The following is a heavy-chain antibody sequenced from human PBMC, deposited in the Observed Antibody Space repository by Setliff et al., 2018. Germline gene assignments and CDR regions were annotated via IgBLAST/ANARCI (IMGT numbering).Heavy chain of an antibody. J-gene: IGHJ4*02. CDR2: SKSKTAGGAI. D-gene: IGHD3-10*01. CDR3: TTDGGFGENYFDY. V-gene: IGHV3-15*01. Sequence: PGGSLRLSCAASGFTISSSAMSWVRQAPGKGLEWFGRSKSKTAGGAIDYAAPVNGRFTMSRDESENTMYLQMNSMKTEDTGVYYCTTDGGFGENYFDYWGQGTLVTVSS. CDR1: GFTISSSA.